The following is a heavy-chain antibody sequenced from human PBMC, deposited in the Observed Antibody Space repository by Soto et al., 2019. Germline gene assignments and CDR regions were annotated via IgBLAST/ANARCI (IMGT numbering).Heavy chain of an antibody. CDR1: GFTFSSYA. CDR2: ISGSGGST. D-gene: IGHD1-26*01. CDR3: ARRGSGSYYDY. V-gene: IGHV3-23*01. J-gene: IGHJ4*02. Sequence: EVQLLESGGGLVQPGGSLRLSCAASGFTFSSYAMRWVRQAPVKGLEWVSAISGSGGSTYYADSVKGRFTISRDNSKNTLYLQMNCLRAEDTAVYYCARRGSGSYYDYWRQGTLVTVSS.